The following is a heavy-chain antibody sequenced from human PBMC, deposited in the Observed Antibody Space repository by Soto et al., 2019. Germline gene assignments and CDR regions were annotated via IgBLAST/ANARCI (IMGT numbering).Heavy chain of an antibody. CDR1: GYTFTGYY. CDR3: ARAGIAAAGSGEFAMDV. J-gene: IGHJ6*02. CDR2: INPKSGST. V-gene: IGHV1-2*02. Sequence: ASVKVSCKASGYTFTGYYIHWVRQAPGQGLEWMGWINPKSGSTKHAQKFQGRVTMTRDTSISTTYMELSRLRFDDTAVYYCARAGIAAAGSGEFAMDVWGQGTTVTVSS. D-gene: IGHD6-13*01.